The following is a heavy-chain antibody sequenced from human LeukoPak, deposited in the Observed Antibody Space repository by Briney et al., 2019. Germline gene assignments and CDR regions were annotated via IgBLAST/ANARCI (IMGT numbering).Heavy chain of an antibody. D-gene: IGHD3-3*01. J-gene: IGHJ5*02. CDR3: ARDRHYDASTVFDP. CDR2: ISANSGNT. Sequence: ASVKVSCKASGYTFTSYGISWVRQAPGQGLEWMGWISANSGNTKFAQKVQGRITMTTDTSTSTAYMELRSLRSDDTAIYYCARDRHYDASTVFDPWGQGTLVTVSS. V-gene: IGHV1-18*01. CDR1: GYTFTSYG.